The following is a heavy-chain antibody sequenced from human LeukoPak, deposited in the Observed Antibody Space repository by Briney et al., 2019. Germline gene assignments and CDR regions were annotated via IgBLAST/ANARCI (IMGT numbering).Heavy chain of an antibody. Sequence: PGGSLRLSCAASGFTFSSYAMSWVRQAPGKGLEWVSGISGSGGSTYYADSVKGRFTISRDNSKNTLYLQMNSLRAEDTAVYYCAKFTFPELGALAYWGQGTLVTVSS. J-gene: IGHJ4*02. V-gene: IGHV3-23*01. CDR3: AKFTFPELGALAY. CDR1: GFTFSSYA. D-gene: IGHD1-14*01. CDR2: ISGSGGST.